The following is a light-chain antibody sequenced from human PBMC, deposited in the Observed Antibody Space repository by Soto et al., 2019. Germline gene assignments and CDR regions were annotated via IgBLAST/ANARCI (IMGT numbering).Light chain of an antibody. CDR2: GAS. CDR3: QQYGSSPWT. Sequence: EIVLTQSPGTLSLSPGERATLSCRASQSVSSNYLAWYQQKPGQAPRLLIYGASSRATGIPDRFSGSGSGTDFTLTISRLEPEDFVVYYCQQYGSSPWTFGQGTKAEIK. J-gene: IGKJ1*01. CDR1: QSVSSNY. V-gene: IGKV3-20*01.